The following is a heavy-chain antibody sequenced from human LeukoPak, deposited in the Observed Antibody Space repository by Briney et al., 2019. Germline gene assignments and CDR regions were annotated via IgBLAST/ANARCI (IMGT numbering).Heavy chain of an antibody. D-gene: IGHD6-19*01. J-gene: IGHJ4*02. CDR1: GGTFSSYA. CDR2: IIPIFGTA. Sequence: SVNVSCKASGGTFSSYAISWVRQAPGQGLEWMGRIIPIFGTANYAQKFQGRVTITTDESTSTAYMELSSLRSEDTAVYYCAAVIAVAGFDYWGQGTLVTVSS. CDR3: AAVIAVAGFDY. V-gene: IGHV1-69*05.